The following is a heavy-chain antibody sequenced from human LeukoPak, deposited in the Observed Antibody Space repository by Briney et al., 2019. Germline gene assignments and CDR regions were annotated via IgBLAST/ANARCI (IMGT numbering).Heavy chain of an antibody. CDR1: GYSFTTYW. J-gene: IGHJ4*02. Sequence: KSGESLKISCKGSGYSFTTYWIGWVRRMPGKGLELMGIIYPGDSDTTYSPSFQGQVTISADKSISTAYLQWSSLKASDTAMYYCARHYYGSGTHDYWGQGTLVTVSS. CDR2: IYPGDSDT. D-gene: IGHD3-10*01. CDR3: ARHYYGSGTHDY. V-gene: IGHV5-51*01.